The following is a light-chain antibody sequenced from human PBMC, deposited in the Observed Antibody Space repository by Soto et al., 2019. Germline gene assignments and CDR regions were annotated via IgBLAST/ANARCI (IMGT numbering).Light chain of an antibody. CDR2: DAS. CDR3: QQSSDWPPFT. J-gene: IGKJ3*01. Sequence: EIVLTQSPGTLSLSPGERATLSCRASQSVSSSYVAWYQQKPGQAPVLLIYDASNRATGIPARFSGSGSGTDFTLTISSLEPEEFALYFCQQSSDWPPFTFGPGTKVDIK. CDR1: QSVSSSY. V-gene: IGKV3D-20*02.